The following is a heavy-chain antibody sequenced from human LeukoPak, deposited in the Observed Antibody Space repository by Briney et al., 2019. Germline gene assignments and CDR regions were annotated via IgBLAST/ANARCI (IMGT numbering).Heavy chain of an antibody. CDR3: ARLSYYYDSSGYSSPVTYYFDY. D-gene: IGHD3-22*01. CDR2: IYPGDSDT. V-gene: IGHV5-51*01. Sequence: ESLKISCQGSGYSFTSYWIGWVRQMPGKGLEWMGIIYPGDSDTRYSPSFQGQVTISADKSISTAYLQWSSLKASDTAMYYCARLSYYYDSSGYSSPVTYYFDYWGQGTLVTVSS. J-gene: IGHJ4*02. CDR1: GYSFTSYW.